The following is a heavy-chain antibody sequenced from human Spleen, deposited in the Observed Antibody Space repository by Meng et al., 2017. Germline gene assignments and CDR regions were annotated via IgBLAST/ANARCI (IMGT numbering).Heavy chain of an antibody. J-gene: IGHJ4*02. V-gene: IGHV1-18*04. CDR1: GYNFPDYY. CDR2: ISTYNGNT. D-gene: IGHD6-19*01. Sequence: QVQLVQSGAEVKKPGASVKVSCKPSGYNFPDYYIHWVRRAPGQGLEWMGWISTYNGNTNYAQKLQGRVTVTTDTSTSTAYMELRSLRSEDTAVYYCAWSSGWYVYWGQGTLVTVSS. CDR3: AWSSGWYVY.